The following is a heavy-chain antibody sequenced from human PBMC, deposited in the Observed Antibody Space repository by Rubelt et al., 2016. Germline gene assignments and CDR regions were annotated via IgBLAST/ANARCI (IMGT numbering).Heavy chain of an antibody. J-gene: IGHJ4*02. CDR2: IKPSGGST. CDR3: ARAASTVTTLLDLGY. CDR1: GYTFTSYY. Sequence: QVQLVQSGAEVKKPGASVKVSCKASGYTFTSYYMHWVRQAPGQGLEWMGIIKPSGGSTSYAQKFQARVTMTRDTSTSTVYMELSSLRSEDTAVYYCARAASTVTTLLDLGYWGQGTLVTVSS. V-gene: IGHV1-46*01. D-gene: IGHD4-17*01.